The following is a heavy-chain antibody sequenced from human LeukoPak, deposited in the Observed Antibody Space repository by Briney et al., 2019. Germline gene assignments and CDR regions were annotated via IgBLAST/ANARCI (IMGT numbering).Heavy chain of an antibody. CDR3: ARTDYDFWTFDP. Sequence: ASVKVSCKASGYTFTSYYMHWVRQAPGQGLEWMGIINPSGGSTNYAQKFQGRVTMTRDTSTSTVYMELSSLRSEDTAVYYCARTDYDFWTFDPWGQGTLVTVSS. D-gene: IGHD3-3*01. J-gene: IGHJ5*02. V-gene: IGHV1-46*01. CDR1: GYTFTSYY. CDR2: INPSGGST.